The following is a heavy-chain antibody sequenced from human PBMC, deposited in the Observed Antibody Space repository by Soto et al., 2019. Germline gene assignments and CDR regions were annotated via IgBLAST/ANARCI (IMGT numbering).Heavy chain of an antibody. V-gene: IGHV3-23*01. J-gene: IGHJ6*03. Sequence: EVQLLESGGGLVQPGGSLRLSCAASGFTFRTYAMRWVRQAPGKGLEWVSAISPSGSNTYYADSVKGRFTISRDNSKNTLYLQMNSLGGEDTAVYYCAKVPPASYYMDVWGKGTTVAVSS. CDR1: GFTFRTYA. CDR2: ISPSGSNT. CDR3: AKVPPASYYMDV.